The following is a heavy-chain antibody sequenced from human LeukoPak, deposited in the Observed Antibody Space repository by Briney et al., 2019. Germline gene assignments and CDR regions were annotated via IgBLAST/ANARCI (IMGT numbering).Heavy chain of an antibody. D-gene: IGHD2-2*01. V-gene: IGHV4-59*01. Sequence: SETLSLTCTVSGGSISSYYWSWIRQPPGKGLEWIGYIYYSGSTNYNPSLKSRVTISVDTSKNQFSLKLSSVTAADTAVYYCARGGPVPIVVVPAAKVGSHDYWGQGTLVTVSS. CDR1: GGSISSYY. J-gene: IGHJ4*02. CDR2: IYYSGST. CDR3: ARGGPVPIVVVPAAKVGSHDY.